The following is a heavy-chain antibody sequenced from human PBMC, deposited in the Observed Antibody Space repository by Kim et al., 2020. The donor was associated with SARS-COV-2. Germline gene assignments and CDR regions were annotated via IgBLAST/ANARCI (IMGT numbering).Heavy chain of an antibody. V-gene: IGHV5-10-1*01. J-gene: IGHJ4*02. Sequence: YSPSFQGHVTISADKSISTAYLQWSSLKASDTAMYYCARQSSSPLRSFDYWGQGTLVTVSS. D-gene: IGHD6-6*01. CDR3: ARQSSSPLRSFDY.